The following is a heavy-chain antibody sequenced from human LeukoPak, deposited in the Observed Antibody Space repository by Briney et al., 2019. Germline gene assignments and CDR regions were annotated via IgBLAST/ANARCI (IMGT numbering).Heavy chain of an antibody. V-gene: IGHV3-48*01. CDR2: ISSSSTI. Sequence: GGSLRLSCAASGFTFSSYSMNWVRQAPGKGLEWVSYISSSSTIYYADSVKGRFTISRDNAKNSLYLQMNSLRAEDTAVYYCARDRHSNYDYWGQGTLVTVSS. CDR3: ARDRHSNYDY. J-gene: IGHJ4*02. CDR1: GFTFSSYS. D-gene: IGHD4-11*01.